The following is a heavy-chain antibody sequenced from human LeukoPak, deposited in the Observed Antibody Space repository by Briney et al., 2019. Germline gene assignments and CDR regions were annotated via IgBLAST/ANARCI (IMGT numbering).Heavy chain of an antibody. Sequence: PSETLSLTCAVYGGSFRGYYWGWLRQPPGKGLEWIGEINHSGSTNYNPSLKSRVTISVDTSKNQFSLKLSSVTAADTAVYYCARRLAGPTYFDYWGQGTLVTVSS. J-gene: IGHJ4*02. CDR1: GGSFRGYY. CDR2: INHSGST. D-gene: IGHD6-19*01. CDR3: ARRLAGPTYFDY. V-gene: IGHV4-34*01.